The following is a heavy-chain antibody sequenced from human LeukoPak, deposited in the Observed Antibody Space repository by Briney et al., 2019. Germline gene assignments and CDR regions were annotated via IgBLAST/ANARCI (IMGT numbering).Heavy chain of an antibody. D-gene: IGHD1-1*01. Sequence: GGSLRLSCAASGFTFSSYSMNWVRQALGKGLEWVSSISSSSSYIYYADSVKGRFTISRDNAKNSLYLQMNSLRAEDTAVYYCAGATTTGTTLRSPIYYYGMDVWGQGTTVTVSS. J-gene: IGHJ6*02. CDR1: GFTFSSYS. V-gene: IGHV3-21*01. CDR3: AGATTTGTTLRSPIYYYGMDV. CDR2: ISSSSSYI.